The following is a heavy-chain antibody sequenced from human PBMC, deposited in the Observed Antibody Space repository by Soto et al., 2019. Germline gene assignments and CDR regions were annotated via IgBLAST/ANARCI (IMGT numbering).Heavy chain of an antibody. CDR2: MSPDSGET. V-gene: IGHV1-8*01. D-gene: IGHD7-27*01. Sequence: QVQLVQSGAEVKKPGASVKVSCKASGYTFTTFDINWMRQAPGQGLEWLGWMSPDSGETGYAQKFQGRVTMTRTTSISTAYMELSSLTSEATALYYCARNKRETGDFDYWGQGSLVTVSS. J-gene: IGHJ4*02. CDR3: ARNKRETGDFDY. CDR1: GYTFTTFD.